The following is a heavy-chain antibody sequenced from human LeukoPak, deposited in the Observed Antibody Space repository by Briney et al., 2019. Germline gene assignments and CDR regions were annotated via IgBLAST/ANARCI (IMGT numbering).Heavy chain of an antibody. Sequence: GGSLRLSCAASGFTFSSCWMSWVRQAPGKGLEWVANIKQDGSGRYYVDSVKGRFTISRDNAKNSLYLQMNSLRAEDTAVYYCARVLLNYVCYFDYWGQGTLVTVSS. CDR3: ARVLLNYVCYFDY. CDR1: GFTFSSCW. V-gene: IGHV3-7*04. D-gene: IGHD4-11*01. J-gene: IGHJ4*02. CDR2: IKQDGSGR.